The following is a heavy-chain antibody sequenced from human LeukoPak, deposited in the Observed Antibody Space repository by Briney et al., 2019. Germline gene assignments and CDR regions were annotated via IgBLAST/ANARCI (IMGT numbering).Heavy chain of an antibody. CDR2: IYPGDSDT. Sequence: GESLKISCKGSGYSFTSYWIGWVRQMPGKGLEWMGIIYPGDSDTRYSPSFQGQVTISADKSISTAYLQWSSLKASDTAMYYCARFAVGGSGSHYYYYYMDVWGKGDHGHRLL. D-gene: IGHD3-10*01. V-gene: IGHV5-51*01. CDR3: ARFAVGGSGSHYYYYYMDV. J-gene: IGHJ6*03. CDR1: GYSFTSYW.